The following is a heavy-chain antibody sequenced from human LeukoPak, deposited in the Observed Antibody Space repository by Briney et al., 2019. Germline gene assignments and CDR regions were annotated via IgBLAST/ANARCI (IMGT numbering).Heavy chain of an antibody. CDR1: GFTFSSSA. CDR2: ISGGGGST. CDR3: AKGSGWLLPQYFDF. Sequence: PGGSLRLSCAASGFTFSSSAMSWVRQAPGKGLEWLSTISGGGGSTYYADSVKGRFTISRDNSKNTLYLHMTSLRAEDTAVYYCAKGSGWLLPQYFDFWGQGPLVTVSS. J-gene: IGHJ4*02. V-gene: IGHV3-23*01. D-gene: IGHD2-21*01.